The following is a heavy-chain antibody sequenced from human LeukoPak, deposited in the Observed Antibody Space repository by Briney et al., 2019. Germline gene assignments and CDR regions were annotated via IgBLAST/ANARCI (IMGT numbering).Heavy chain of an antibody. J-gene: IGHJ4*02. D-gene: IGHD6-19*01. CDR1: RVTLNTYA. Sequence: GGSLRLSCAASRVTLNTYAMSWVRQAPGKVLDLVSAISGSGGTTSYADSVKGRFTISRDNSKNTLYLQMNSLRAEDTAVYYCAKPINTGWSWARGNDYWGQGTLVTVSS. CDR3: AKPINTGWSWARGNDY. CDR2: ISGSGGTT. V-gene: IGHV3-23*01.